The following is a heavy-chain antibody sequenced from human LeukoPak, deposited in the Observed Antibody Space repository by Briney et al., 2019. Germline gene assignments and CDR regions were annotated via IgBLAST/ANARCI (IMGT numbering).Heavy chain of an antibody. Sequence: SETLSLTCTVSGGSISTYYWSWIRQPPGKGLEWIGYIYYSGSTNYNPSLKSRLTISVDTSKNQFSLKLTSVTAADTAVYYCARQTGSGLFSLPGGQGTLVTVSS. CDR3: ARQTGSGLFSLP. J-gene: IGHJ4*02. D-gene: IGHD3-10*01. CDR2: IYYSGST. CDR1: GGSISTYY. V-gene: IGHV4-59*01.